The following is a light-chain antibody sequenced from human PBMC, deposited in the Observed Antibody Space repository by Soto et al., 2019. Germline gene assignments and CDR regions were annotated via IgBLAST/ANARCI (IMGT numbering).Light chain of an antibody. CDR3: SSYTISRTPLIV. J-gene: IGLJ1*01. Sequence: QSVLTQPASVSGSPGQSITISCTGTSSDVGGYDYVSWYQQHPGKAPKLMIYDVSNRPSGVSNRFSGSKSGNTASLTISGLQAEDEADYYCSSYTISRTPLIVFRSGNKVTVL. CDR2: DVS. V-gene: IGLV2-14*01. CDR1: SSDVGGYDY.